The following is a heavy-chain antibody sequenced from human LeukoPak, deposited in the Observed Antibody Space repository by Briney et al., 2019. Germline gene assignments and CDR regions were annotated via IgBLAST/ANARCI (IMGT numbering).Heavy chain of an antibody. J-gene: IGHJ4*02. D-gene: IGHD5-18*01. Sequence: SETLSLTCSVSGGSINSITYYWGWIRQPPGKGLEWIVSIYYSGSTYYNPSLKSRVAISLDTSKNQFSLKLSSVTAADTAVYYCARAGGFGYSYGPRFDYWGQGILVTVSS. CDR2: IYYSGST. V-gene: IGHV4-39*07. CDR1: GGSINSITYY. CDR3: ARAGGFGYSYGPRFDY.